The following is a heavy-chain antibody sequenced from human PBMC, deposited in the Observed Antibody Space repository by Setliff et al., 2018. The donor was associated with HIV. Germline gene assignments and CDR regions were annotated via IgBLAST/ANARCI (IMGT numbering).Heavy chain of an antibody. CDR1: NDSINYQY. V-gene: IGHV4-59*11. CDR3: ARGGASSKYLDP. J-gene: IGHJ5*02. Sequence: SETLSLTCTVSNDSINYQYWAWIRQPPGKGLEWIGSIYYSGNTNYNPSLKSRVTISIDTSKSQFSLKLTSVSAADTAMYYCARGGASSKYLDPWGQGTLVTVSS. D-gene: IGHD2-15*01. CDR2: IYYSGNT.